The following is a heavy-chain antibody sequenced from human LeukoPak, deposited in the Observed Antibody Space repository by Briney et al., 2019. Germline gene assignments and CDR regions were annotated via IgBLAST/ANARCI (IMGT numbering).Heavy chain of an antibody. D-gene: IGHD3-22*01. CDR1: GFSISNAW. V-gene: IGHV3-15*01. CDR2: IQSKTDGGTT. J-gene: IGHJ3*02. Sequence: GGSLRLSCAASGFSISNAWLSWVRQPPGKGLEWVGRIQSKTDGGTTDYAAHVKGRFTISRDDSKNTLYLQMNSLKTEDTAVYYCTTEITMIVVVMVAFDIWGQGTMVTVSS. CDR3: TTEITMIVVVMVAFDI.